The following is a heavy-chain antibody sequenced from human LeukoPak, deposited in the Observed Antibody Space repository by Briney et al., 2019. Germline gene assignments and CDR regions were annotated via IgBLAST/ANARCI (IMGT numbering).Heavy chain of an antibody. V-gene: IGHV3-30-3*01. CDR3: ARVLNYYDSSGYYFSY. J-gene: IGHJ4*02. CDR1: GFTFSYYT. D-gene: IGHD3-22*01. CDR2: ISYDGSNK. Sequence: GGSLRLSCSASGFTFSYYTMHWVRQAPGKGLEWVAVISYDGSNKYYADSVKGRFTISRDNSKNTLYLQMNSLRAEDTAVYYCARVLNYYDSSGYYFSYWGQGTLVTVSS.